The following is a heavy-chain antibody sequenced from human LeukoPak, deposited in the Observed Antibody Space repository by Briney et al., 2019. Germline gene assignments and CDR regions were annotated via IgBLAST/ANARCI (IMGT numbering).Heavy chain of an antibody. CDR2: INQSGST. J-gene: IGHJ4*02. Sequence: PSETLSLTYAVFGGSLSGKDRSWIRQSPGTGLEWIGEINQSGSTNYSPSLKSRVTISVDTSKNQFSLKLSSVTAADTAVYYCARGPTIISYEGSCYHIFVYGGEGTLVTVSS. CDR1: GGSLSGKD. V-gene: IGHV4-34*01. CDR3: ARGPTIISYEGSCYHIFVY. D-gene: IGHD2-15*01.